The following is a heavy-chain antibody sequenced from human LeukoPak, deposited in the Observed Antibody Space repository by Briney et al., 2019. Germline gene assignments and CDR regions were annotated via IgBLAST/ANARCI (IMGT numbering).Heavy chain of an antibody. CDR1: GFSFSTYW. V-gene: IGHV3-74*01. J-gene: IGHJ5*02. CDR2: INGDGSTT. D-gene: IGHD2-15*01. Sequence: GGSLRLSCAASGFSFSTYWMHWVRQAPGEGLLWVSRINGDGSTTNYADSVKGRFTISRDNAKSTLYLQMNSLRAEDTAVYYCTRRVDATRWYDPWGQGTLVTVSS. CDR3: TRRVDATRWYDP.